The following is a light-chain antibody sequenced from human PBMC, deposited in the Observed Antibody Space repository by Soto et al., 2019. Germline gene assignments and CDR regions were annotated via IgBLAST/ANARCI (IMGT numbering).Light chain of an antibody. J-gene: IGKJ4*01. Sequence: EIVLTQSPATLSLSPGEGANLSCRASQSVSSYLAWYQQKPGQAPRLLIYDASNRATDIPARFSGSGSGTDFTLTITSLEPEDFAIYYCQQRSNLLTFGGGTKVDIK. CDR1: QSVSSY. CDR3: QQRSNLLT. V-gene: IGKV3-11*01. CDR2: DAS.